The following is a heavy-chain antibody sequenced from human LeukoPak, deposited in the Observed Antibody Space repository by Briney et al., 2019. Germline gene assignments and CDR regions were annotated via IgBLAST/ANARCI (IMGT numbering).Heavy chain of an antibody. CDR2: IIPIFGTA. D-gene: IGHD6-19*01. J-gene: IGHJ4*02. V-gene: IGHV1-69*05. Sequence: SVKVSCKASGGTFSSYAISWVLQAPGQGLEWMGRIIPIFGTANYAQKFQGRVTITTDESTSTAYMELSSLRSEDTAVYYCASNSPRSSGWPNFDYWGQGTLVTVSS. CDR1: GGTFSSYA. CDR3: ASNSPRSSGWPNFDY.